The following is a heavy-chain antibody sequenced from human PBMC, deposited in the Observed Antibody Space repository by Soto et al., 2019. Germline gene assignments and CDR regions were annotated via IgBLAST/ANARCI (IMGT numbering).Heavy chain of an antibody. J-gene: IGHJ4*02. CDR1: GFTVSSNY. D-gene: IGHD4-17*01. CDR2: IYSGGGST. Sequence: EVQLVESGGGLVQPGGSLRLSCAASGFTVSSNYMSWVRQAPGKGLEWVSLIYSGGGSTSYADSVKGRFTISRDNSKNTLYLQMNSLRAEDMAVYYCARERDGDPGYFDYWGQGTLVTVSS. V-gene: IGHV3-66*01. CDR3: ARERDGDPGYFDY.